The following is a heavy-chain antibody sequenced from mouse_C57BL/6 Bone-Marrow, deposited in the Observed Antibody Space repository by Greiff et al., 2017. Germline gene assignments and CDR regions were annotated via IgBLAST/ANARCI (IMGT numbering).Heavy chain of an antibody. V-gene: IGHV1-42*01. J-gene: IGHJ2*01. CDR2: INPSTGGT. CDR3: AKTHCYGLDY. Sequence: EVQLQQSGPELVKPGASVKISCKASGYSFTGYYMNWVKQSPEKSLEWIGEINPSTGGTTYNQKFKAKATLTVDKSSSPAYMQLKSLTSEDSAVYYCAKTHCYGLDYWGQGTTLTVSS. CDR1: GYSFTGYY. D-gene: IGHD1-1*01.